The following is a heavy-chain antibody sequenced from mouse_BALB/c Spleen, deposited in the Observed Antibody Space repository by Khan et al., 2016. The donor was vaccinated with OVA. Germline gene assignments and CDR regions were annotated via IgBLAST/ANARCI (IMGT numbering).Heavy chain of an antibody. CDR2: INSDGTYT. CDR1: GFTFSNYG. V-gene: IGHV5-6*01. Sequence: EVELVESGGDLVKPGGSLKLSCAASGFTFSNYGMSWVRQIPDKRLEWVATINSDGTYTSYPASVKGRFTISRNNAKNTLYLEMSSLKSEDTAMYYCASHLTGSFAYWGQGTLVTVSA. D-gene: IGHD4-1*01. J-gene: IGHJ3*01. CDR3: ASHLTGSFAY.